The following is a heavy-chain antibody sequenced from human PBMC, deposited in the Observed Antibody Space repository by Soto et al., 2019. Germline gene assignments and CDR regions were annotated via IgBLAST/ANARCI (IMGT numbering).Heavy chain of an antibody. CDR2: INHSGST. CDR3: ARGRARITIFGVAIYGMDV. D-gene: IGHD3-3*01. J-gene: IGHJ6*02. Sequence: QVQLQQWGAGLLKPSETLSLTCAVYGGSFSGYYWSWIRQPPGQGLEWIGEINHSGSTNYNPSLKSRVTISVDTSKNQFSLKLRSVTAADTAVYYCARGRARITIFGVAIYGMDVWGQGTTVTVSS. V-gene: IGHV4-34*01. CDR1: GGSFSGYY.